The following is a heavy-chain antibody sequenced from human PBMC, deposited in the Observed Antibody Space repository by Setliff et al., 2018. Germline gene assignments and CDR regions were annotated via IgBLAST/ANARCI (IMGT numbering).Heavy chain of an antibody. CDR1: GGSISSGGYY. D-gene: IGHD3-3*01. CDR2: INHSGST. J-gene: IGHJ4*02. Sequence: PSETLSLTCTVSGGSISSGGYYWSWIRQPPGKGLEWIGEINHSGSTNYNPSLKSRVTISVDTSKNQFSLKLSSVTAADTAVYYCARTPDGFLGDGYNLNTLGYFDSWGQGTLVTVSS. CDR3: ARTPDGFLGDGYNLNTLGYFDS. V-gene: IGHV4-39*07.